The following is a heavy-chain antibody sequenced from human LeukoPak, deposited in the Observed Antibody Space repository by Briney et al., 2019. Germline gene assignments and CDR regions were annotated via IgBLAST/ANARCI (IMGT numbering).Heavy chain of an antibody. J-gene: IGHJ4*02. Sequence: SETLSLTCTVSGGSISSDYWSWIRQPPGKGLEWIGYIYYSGSTNYNPSRKSRVTISVDTSKNQFSLKLSSVTAADTAVYYCARVGITMARYYFDYWGQGTLVTVSS. CDR3: ARVGITMARYYFDY. V-gene: IGHV4-59*01. CDR2: IYYSGST. D-gene: IGHD5-24*01. CDR1: GGSISSDY.